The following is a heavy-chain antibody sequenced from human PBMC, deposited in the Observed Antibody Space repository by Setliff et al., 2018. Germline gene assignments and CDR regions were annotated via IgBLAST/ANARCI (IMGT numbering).Heavy chain of an antibody. CDR2: IYDSGSS. J-gene: IGHJ5*02. CDR3: GRGFSRLEGWGNWFDP. CDR1: GGSVSNSGFF. Sequence: SETLSLTCTVSGGSVSNSGFFWGWLRQATGKGLEWIGNIYDSGSSNYNASLKSRLIITRDTSKNQISLKLSSVTASDPAVYACGRGFSRLEGWGNWFDPWGQGILVTVSS. D-gene: IGHD3-3*02. V-gene: IGHV4-39*01.